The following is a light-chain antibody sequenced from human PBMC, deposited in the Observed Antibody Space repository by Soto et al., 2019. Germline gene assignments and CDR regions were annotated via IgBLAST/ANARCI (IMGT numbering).Light chain of an antibody. CDR2: DAS. J-gene: IGKJ1*01. Sequence: DIQLTQSPSTLSASVGDRVTITCRASQSIGTWLAWYQHRPGEGPKLLIHDASTLESGVTSRFSGSGSATEFSLTISRLESGDSGTYHCQQYATYAPSTFGQGTKVEIK. CDR3: QQYATYAPST. V-gene: IGKV1-5*01. CDR1: QSIGTW.